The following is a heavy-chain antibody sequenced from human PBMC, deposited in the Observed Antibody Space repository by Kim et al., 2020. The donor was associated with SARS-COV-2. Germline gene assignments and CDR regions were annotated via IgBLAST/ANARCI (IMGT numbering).Heavy chain of an antibody. J-gene: IGHJ4*02. Sequence: ASVKVSCKISGHSLTELSMHWVRQGPGKGLEWMGNLDPEHGQSILPQNFQGRVTLSEDTTTDTVYMELRDLTSEDTAVYFCATDWRFYEDTSRRRSDFWGQGTLVTVSS. CDR3: ATDWRFYEDTSRRRSDF. CDR1: GHSLTELS. CDR2: LDPEHGQS. V-gene: IGHV1-24*01. D-gene: IGHD5-12*01.